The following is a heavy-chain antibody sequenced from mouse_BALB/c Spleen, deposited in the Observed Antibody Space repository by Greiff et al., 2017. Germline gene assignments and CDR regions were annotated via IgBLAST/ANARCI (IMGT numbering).Heavy chain of an antibody. CDR1: GFTFSSFG. V-gene: IGHV5-17*02. J-gene: IGHJ2*01. CDR3: ARKGTQYCIDY. Sequence: EVMLVESGGGLVQPGGSRKLSCAASGFTFSSFGMHWVRQAPEKGLEWVAYISSGSSTIYYADTVKGPFIISRDNPKYTLFLQMTSLRSEGTAMYYCARKGTQYCIDYWGQGTTLTVS. CDR2: ISSGSSTI. D-gene: IGHD3-2*02.